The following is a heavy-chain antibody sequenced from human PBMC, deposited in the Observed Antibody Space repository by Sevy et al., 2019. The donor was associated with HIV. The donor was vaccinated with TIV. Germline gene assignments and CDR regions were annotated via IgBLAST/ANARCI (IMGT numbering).Heavy chain of an antibody. Sequence: GGSLRLSCAASGFTFSNYWMSWVRQAPGKGLEWVANIKQDGSETYHVDSVKGRFTISRDNAKNSLYLQMHSLRVEDTAVYYCARAEGRYYYYYYGMDVWGQGTTVTVSS. CDR3: ARAEGRYYYYYYGMDV. CDR1: GFTFSNYW. CDR2: IKQDGSET. V-gene: IGHV3-7*01. J-gene: IGHJ6*02.